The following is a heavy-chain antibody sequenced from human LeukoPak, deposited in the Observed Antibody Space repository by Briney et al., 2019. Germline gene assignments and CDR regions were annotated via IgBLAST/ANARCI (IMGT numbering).Heavy chain of an antibody. D-gene: IGHD3-9*01. Sequence: PGESLKISCKGSGYSFTSYWIGWVRQLPGKGLEWMGIIYPGDSDTRYSPSFQGQVTISADKSISTAYLQWSSLKASDTAMYYCARHRDDILTGYYSAHYMDVWGKGTTVTASS. CDR1: GYSFTSYW. V-gene: IGHV5-51*01. CDR2: IYPGDSDT. J-gene: IGHJ6*03. CDR3: ARHRDDILTGYYSAHYMDV.